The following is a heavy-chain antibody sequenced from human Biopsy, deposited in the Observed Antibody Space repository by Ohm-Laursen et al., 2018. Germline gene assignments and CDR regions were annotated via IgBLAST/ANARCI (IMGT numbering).Heavy chain of an antibody. V-gene: IGHV4-59*01. Sequence: SETLPLTCAVSGGSISNYFWTWIRQPPGKGLEWIGYFRFEDRTSYNSSLKSRVTISADTSKNQFSLRLSSVTVADTAVYYCALGGGSYVNFDYWGQGTLVTVSS. D-gene: IGHD1-26*01. J-gene: IGHJ4*02. CDR2: FRFEDRT. CDR3: ALGGGSYVNFDY. CDR1: GGSISNYF.